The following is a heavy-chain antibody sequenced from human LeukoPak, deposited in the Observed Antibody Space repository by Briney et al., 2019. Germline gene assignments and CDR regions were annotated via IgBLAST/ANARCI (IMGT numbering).Heavy chain of an antibody. CDR3: AKDPPHSDRSIYSDNS. D-gene: IGHD3-22*01. Sequence: GGSLRLSCAASGFIFSNNIMNWVRQAPGKGLEWVSVSADGGDIYYADSVTGRFTISRDNSKNTLHLQMDSLRAEDTAVYYCAKDPPHSDRSIYSDNSWGQGTLVTVSS. CDR2: SADGGDI. V-gene: IGHV3-23*01. CDR1: GFIFSNNI. J-gene: IGHJ4*02.